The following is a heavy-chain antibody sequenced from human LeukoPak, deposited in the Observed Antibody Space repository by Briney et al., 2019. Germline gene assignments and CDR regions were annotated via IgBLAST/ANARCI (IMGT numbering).Heavy chain of an antibody. J-gene: IGHJ6*04. CDR2: IYHSGST. Sequence: KSSETLSLTCAVSGGSISSSNWWSWVRQPPGKGLEWIGEIYHSGSTNYNPSLKSRVTISVDKSKNQFSLKLSSVTAADTAVYYCARQGPGDSSGSLMDVWGKGTTVTISS. CDR3: ARQGPGDSSGSLMDV. V-gene: IGHV4-4*02. D-gene: IGHD3-22*01. CDR1: GGSISSSNW.